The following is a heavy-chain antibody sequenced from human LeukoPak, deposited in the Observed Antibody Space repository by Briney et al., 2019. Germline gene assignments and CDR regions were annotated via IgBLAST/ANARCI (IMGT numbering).Heavy chain of an antibody. Sequence: GGSLRLSCAASGFTVSSTYMSWFRQAPGKGLELVSVIYSGCSKYYADSVKGRFTISRDNSKNTLYLQMNSLRAEDTAVYYCARAIAGGPLDYWGQGTLVTVSS. CDR3: ARAIAGGPLDY. CDR1: GFTVSSTY. D-gene: IGHD2-8*02. V-gene: IGHV3-53*01. J-gene: IGHJ4*02. CDR2: IYSGCSK.